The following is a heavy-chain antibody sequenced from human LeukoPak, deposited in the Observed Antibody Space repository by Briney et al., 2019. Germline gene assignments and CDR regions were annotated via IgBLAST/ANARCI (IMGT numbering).Heavy chain of an antibody. CDR2: IFHGGST. V-gene: IGHV4-38-2*02. J-gene: IGHJ4*02. CDR1: SFSISSHYY. CDR3: ARGYSYSDY. D-gene: IGHD5-18*01. Sequence: PSETLSLTCTVSSFSISSHYYWGWIRPPPGKGLEWIGNIFHGGSTSYNPSLKSRVTISLDTSKNQFSLKLNSVTAADTAIYYCARGYSYSDYWGQGTLVTVSS.